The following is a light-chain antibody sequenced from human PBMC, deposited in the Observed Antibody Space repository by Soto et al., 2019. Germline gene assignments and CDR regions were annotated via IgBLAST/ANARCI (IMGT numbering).Light chain of an antibody. CDR3: AVWDDSLSGMV. CDR1: SSNIETNT. Sequence: QSVLTQPPSASGTPGQRVTISCSGSSSNIETNTVDWYQHLPGTAPKVLIFNNNQRPSGVPDRFSGSQSGTSASLAISGLQSEDEADYYCAVWDDSLSGMVFGGGTKVTVL. V-gene: IGLV1-44*01. J-gene: IGLJ2*01. CDR2: NNN.